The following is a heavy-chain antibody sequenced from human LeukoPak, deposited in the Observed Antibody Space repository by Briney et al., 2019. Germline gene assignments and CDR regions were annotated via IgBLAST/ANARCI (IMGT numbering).Heavy chain of an antibody. CDR2: INHSGST. CDR3: ARRRVQTSSGYCSSTSCHQRAPYFDY. D-gene: IGHD2-2*01. CDR1: GGSFSGYY. J-gene: IGHJ4*02. Sequence: SETLSLTCAVYGGSFSGYYWSWIRQPPGKGLEWIGEINHSGSTHYNPSLKSRVTISVDTSKNQFSLELSSVTAADTAVYYCARRRVQTSSGYCSSTSCHQRAPYFDYWGQGTLVTVSS. V-gene: IGHV4-34*01.